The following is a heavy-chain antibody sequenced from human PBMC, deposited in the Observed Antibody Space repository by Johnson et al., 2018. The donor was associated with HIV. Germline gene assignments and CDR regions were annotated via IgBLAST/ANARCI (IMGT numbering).Heavy chain of an antibody. V-gene: IGHV3-66*01. CDR1: GFTVSINY. J-gene: IGHJ3*02. Sequence: EVQLVDSGVALVQPGGSLRLSCVASGFTVSINYMSWVRQAPGKGLAWVSVIYRGGSTYYADSVKGRFTISRDKSKNTLYLQMNSLRAEDTAVYYCASGVTARAPLLIWGQGTMVTVSS. CDR3: ASGVTARAPLLI. CDR2: IYRGGST. D-gene: IGHD6-6*01.